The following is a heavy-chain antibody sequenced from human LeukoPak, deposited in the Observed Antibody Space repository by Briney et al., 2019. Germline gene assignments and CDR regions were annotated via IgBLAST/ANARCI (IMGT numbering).Heavy chain of an antibody. V-gene: IGHV1-2*02. CDR2: INPNSGGT. CDR1: GYTFTGYY. Sequence: GASVKVSCKASGYTFTGYYMHWVRQAPGQGLEWTGWINPNSGGTNYAQKFQGRVTMTRDTSISTAYMELSRLRSDDTAVYYCAREGPYVWGSYRQYYFDYWGQGTLVTVSS. J-gene: IGHJ4*02. CDR3: AREGPYVWGSYRQYYFDY. D-gene: IGHD3-16*02.